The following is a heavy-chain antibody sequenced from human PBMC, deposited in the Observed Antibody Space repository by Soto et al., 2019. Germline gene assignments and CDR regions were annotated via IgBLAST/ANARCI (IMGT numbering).Heavy chain of an antibody. D-gene: IGHD3-10*01. Sequence: QVQLVESRGGVVQPGRSQRLSCAASGFSFSRYGMHWVRQAPGKGLEWVAIISYDGTNKYYADSVKGRFTISRDNSKNTLYLQMNSLRAEDTAVYYCARGDTLPGYWGQGTLVTVPS. CDR2: ISYDGTNK. J-gene: IGHJ4*02. CDR3: ARGDTLPGY. V-gene: IGHV3-33*01. CDR1: GFSFSRYG.